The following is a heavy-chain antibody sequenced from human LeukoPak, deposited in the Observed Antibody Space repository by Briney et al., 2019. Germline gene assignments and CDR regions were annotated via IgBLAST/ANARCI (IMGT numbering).Heavy chain of an antibody. V-gene: IGHV3-23*01. CDR1: GFTFSNFA. CDR3: AKMVHAEQWLVPFDY. J-gene: IGHJ4*02. Sequence: QSGGSLRLSCAASGFTFSNFAMNWVRQAPGKGLEWVSTISGSGGSTYYADSVKGRFTISRANSKNTLYLQMNSQRAEDTAVYYCAKMVHAEQWLVPFDYWGQGTLVTVSS. CDR2: ISGSGGST. D-gene: IGHD6-19*01.